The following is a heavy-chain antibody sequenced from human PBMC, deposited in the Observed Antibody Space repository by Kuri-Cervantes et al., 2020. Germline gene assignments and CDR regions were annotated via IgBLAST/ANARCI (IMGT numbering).Heavy chain of an antibody. J-gene: IGHJ4*02. D-gene: IGHD6-6*01. CDR1: GGSISSSSYY. V-gene: IGHV4-39*01. CDR3: ARHESIAAPLDY. CDR2: IYYSGST. Sequence: SETLSLTCTASGGSISSSSYYWGWIRQPPGKGLEWIGSIYYSGSTYYNPSLKSRVTISVDTSKNQFSLKLSSATAADTAVYYCARHESIAAPLDYWGQGTLVTVSS.